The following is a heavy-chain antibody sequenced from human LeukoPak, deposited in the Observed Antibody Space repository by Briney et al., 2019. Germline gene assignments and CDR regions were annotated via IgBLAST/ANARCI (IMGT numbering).Heavy chain of an antibody. Sequence: ASVKVSCKTSGYSFISYYIHWVRQAPGQGLEWMGIINPSGGSTGYPQKFQGRVTMTRDTSTSTAYMELSSLRSEDTAVYFCARDGVAGTYYFDYWGQGTLVTVSS. CDR2: INPSGGST. CDR3: ARDGVAGTYYFDY. CDR1: GYSFISYY. D-gene: IGHD6-19*01. J-gene: IGHJ4*02. V-gene: IGHV1-46*01.